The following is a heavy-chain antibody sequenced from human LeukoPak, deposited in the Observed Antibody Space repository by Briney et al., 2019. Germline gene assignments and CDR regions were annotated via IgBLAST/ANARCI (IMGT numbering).Heavy chain of an antibody. CDR2: INPSGGST. D-gene: IGHD3-22*01. V-gene: IGHV1-46*01. CDR3: ARDNTYYYDSSGFFL. J-gene: IGHJ4*02. CDR1: GYTFTSYY. Sequence: ASVKVSCKASGYTFTSYYMHWVRQAPGQGLEWMGIINPSGGSTSYAQKFQGRVTMTRDTSTSTVYMELSSLRSEDTAVYYCARDNTYYYDSSGFFLWGQGTLVTVSS.